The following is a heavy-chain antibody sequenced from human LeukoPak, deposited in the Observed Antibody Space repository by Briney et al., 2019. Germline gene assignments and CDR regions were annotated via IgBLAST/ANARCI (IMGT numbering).Heavy chain of an antibody. D-gene: IGHD4/OR15-4a*01. V-gene: IGHV3-49*04. Sequence: GGSLRLSCTASGFTFGDYAMSWVRQAPGKGRGWVSLIRSKAFGGIPEYGASVKGRFTVSRDDSQRITYPQMNSLKTEDSAVYYCSRALTENGAKYYSDSWGQGTLVTISS. J-gene: IGHJ4*02. CDR3: SRALTENGAKYYSDS. CDR1: GFTFGDYA. CDR2: IRSKAFGGIP.